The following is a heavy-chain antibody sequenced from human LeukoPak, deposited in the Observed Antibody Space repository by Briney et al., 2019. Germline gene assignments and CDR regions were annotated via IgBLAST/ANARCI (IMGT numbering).Heavy chain of an antibody. Sequence: ASLKVSCRSSGYXFTGYYIHWVRQAPGQGLEWMGWINPNSGGTNYAQKVQGRVTMTRDTSISTAYMELSRLRSDDTAVYYCARPTISTYYGMDVWGQGTTVTVSS. J-gene: IGHJ6*02. D-gene: IGHD5-12*01. CDR1: GYXFTGYY. CDR3: ARPTISTYYGMDV. V-gene: IGHV1-2*02. CDR2: INPNSGGT.